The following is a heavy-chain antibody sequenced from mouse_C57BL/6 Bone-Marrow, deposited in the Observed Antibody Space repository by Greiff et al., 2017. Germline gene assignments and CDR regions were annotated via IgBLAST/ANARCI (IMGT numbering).Heavy chain of an antibody. CDR2: IRLKSDNYAT. J-gene: IGHJ3*01. CDR3: TGQLRPAWFAY. CDR1: GFTFSNYW. Sequence: EVKLMESGGGLVQPGGSMKLSCVASGFTFSNYWMNWVRQSPEKGLEWVAQIRLKSDNYATHYAESVKGRFTISRDDSKSSVYLQMNNLRAEDTGIYYCTGQLRPAWFAYWGQGTLVTVSA. V-gene: IGHV6-3*01. D-gene: IGHD1-1*01.